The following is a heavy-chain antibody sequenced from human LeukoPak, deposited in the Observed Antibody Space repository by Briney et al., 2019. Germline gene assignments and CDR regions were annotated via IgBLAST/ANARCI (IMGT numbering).Heavy chain of an antibody. V-gene: IGHV1-2*02. CDR1: GYTFTGYY. Sequence: ASVKVSCKASGYTFTGYYMHWVRQAPGQGLEWMGWINPNSGGTNYAQKFQGRVTMTRDTSISTAYMELSRLRSDDTAVYYCARDLAFGIVVVPAAETYYYMDVWGKGTTVTVSS. J-gene: IGHJ6*03. CDR3: ARDLAFGIVVVPAAETYYYMDV. CDR2: INPNSGGT. D-gene: IGHD2-2*01.